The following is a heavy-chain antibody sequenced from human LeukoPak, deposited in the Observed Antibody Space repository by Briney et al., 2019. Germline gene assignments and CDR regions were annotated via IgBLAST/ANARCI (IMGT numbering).Heavy chain of an antibody. CDR2: IYSGGST. D-gene: IGHD1-26*01. CDR1: GFTVSTKY. Sequence: GGSLRLSCAASGFTVSTKYMSWVRQAPGKGLEWVSVIYSGGSTEYADSVKGRFTISRDNSKDTLYLQMNSLRAEDTAVYYCATRTHSGNYIGYFDYWGQGTLVTVSS. V-gene: IGHV3-66*01. J-gene: IGHJ4*02. CDR3: ATRTHSGNYIGYFDY.